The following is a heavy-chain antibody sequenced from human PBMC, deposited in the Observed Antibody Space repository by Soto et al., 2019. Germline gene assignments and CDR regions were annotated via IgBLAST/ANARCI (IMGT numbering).Heavy chain of an antibody. Sequence: QVQLVQSGADVKKPGSSVKVSCKASGGSFSTSAIHWVRQAPGQGLEWMGGIIPIFATANYAQKFQGRVTITADKSTSTVYMEMSGLTSADTAVFFCARDKGEPGITFDNWGQGTLVTVSS. CDR2: IIPIFATA. V-gene: IGHV1-69*06. D-gene: IGHD1-26*01. J-gene: IGHJ4*02. CDR1: GGSFSTSA. CDR3: ARDKGEPGITFDN.